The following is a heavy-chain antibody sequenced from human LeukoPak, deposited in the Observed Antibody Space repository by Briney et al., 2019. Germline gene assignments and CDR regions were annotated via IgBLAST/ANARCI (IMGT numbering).Heavy chain of an antibody. CDR1: GGSISSYY. J-gene: IGHJ6*04. V-gene: IGHV4-4*09. CDR3: ARHDIVLMVGDV. CDR2: IYTSGST. D-gene: IGHD2-8*01. Sequence: PSETLSLTCTVSGGSISSYYWSWIRQPPGKGLEWIGYIYTSGSTNYNPSLKSRVTISVDTSKNQFSLKLSSVTAADTAVYYCARHDIVLMVGDVWGKGTTVTVSS.